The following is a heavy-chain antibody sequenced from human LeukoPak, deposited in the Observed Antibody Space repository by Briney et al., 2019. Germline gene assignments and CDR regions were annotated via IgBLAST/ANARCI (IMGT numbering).Heavy chain of an antibody. D-gene: IGHD1-26*01. CDR2: ISGSGGST. CDR3: VRDRGTYRPIDY. J-gene: IGHJ4*02. Sequence: GWSLRLSCAASGFTFSSYAMSWVRQAPGKGLEWVSAISGSGGSTYYADSVKGRFTISRDNAQNSLYLQMNSLRAEDTAIYYCVRDRGTYRPIDYWGQGTLVTVSS. V-gene: IGHV3-23*01. CDR1: GFTFSSYA.